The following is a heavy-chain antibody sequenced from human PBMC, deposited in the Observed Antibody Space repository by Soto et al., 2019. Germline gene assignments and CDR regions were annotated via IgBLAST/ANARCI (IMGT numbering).Heavy chain of an antibody. CDR1: GGSISSSSYY. CDR3: AGTPYYYYDSSGYFDY. J-gene: IGHJ4*02. D-gene: IGHD3-22*01. V-gene: IGHV4-39*01. CDR2: IYYSGST. Sequence: SETLSLTCTVSGGSISSSSYYWGWIRQPPGKGLEWIGSIYYSGSTYYNPSLKSRVTISVDTSKNQFSLKLSSVTAADTAVYYCAGTPYYYYDSSGYFDYWGQGTLVTVSS.